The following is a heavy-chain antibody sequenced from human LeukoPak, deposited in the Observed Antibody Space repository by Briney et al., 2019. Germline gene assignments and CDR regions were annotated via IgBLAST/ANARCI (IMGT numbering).Heavy chain of an antibody. CDR1: GFTFSSYA. V-gene: IGHV3-30*04. CDR2: ISYDGSNK. Sequence: PGGSLRLSCAASGFTFSSYAMHWVRRAPGKGLEGVAVISYDGSNKYYADSVKGQFTISRDNSKNTLYLQMNSLRAEDTAVYYCAREGPGGFDYWGQGTLVTVSS. D-gene: IGHD3-10*01. CDR3: AREGPGGFDY. J-gene: IGHJ4*02.